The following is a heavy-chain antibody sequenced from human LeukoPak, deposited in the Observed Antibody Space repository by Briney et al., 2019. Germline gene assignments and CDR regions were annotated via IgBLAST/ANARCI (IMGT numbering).Heavy chain of an antibody. CDR1: GFTFSSYS. D-gene: IGHD2-2*03. J-gene: IGHJ4*02. Sequence: GGSLRLSCAASGFTFSSYSMNWVRQAPGKGLEWGSYISGSSSTIYYADSVKGRFTISRDNSKNTLYLQMNSLRAEDTAVYYCAKDVDIVVVPAALWGTLDYWGQGTLVTVSS. CDR2: ISGSSSTI. V-gene: IGHV3-48*01. CDR3: AKDVDIVVVPAALWGTLDY.